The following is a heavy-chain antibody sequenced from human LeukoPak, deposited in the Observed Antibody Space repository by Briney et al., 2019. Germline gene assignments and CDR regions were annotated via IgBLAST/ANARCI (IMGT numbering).Heavy chain of an antibody. CDR2: ISSSGSTI. J-gene: IGHJ6*03. CDR3: ARGNYGSGRYYYYYYMDV. D-gene: IGHD3-10*01. CDR1: GFTFSSYE. V-gene: IGHV3-48*03. Sequence: GGSLRLSCAASGFTFSSYEMNWVRQAPGKGLEWVSYISSSGSTIYYADSVKGRFTISRDNAKNSLYLQMNSLRAEDTAVYYCARGNYGSGRYYYYYYMDVWGKGTTVTVSS.